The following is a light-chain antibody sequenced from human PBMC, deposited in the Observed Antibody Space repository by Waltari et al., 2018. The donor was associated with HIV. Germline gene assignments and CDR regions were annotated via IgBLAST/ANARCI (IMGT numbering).Light chain of an antibody. CDR1: NIGSKN. V-gene: IGLV3-9*01. Sequence: SYELTQPLSVSVALGQTARISCGGNNIGSKNVHWSQQQPGQAPVMVIDRNSNRPSGIPERFSGSNSGNTATLTISRAQAGDEADYYCQVWDSSTVVFGGGTKLTVL. J-gene: IGLJ2*01. CDR2: RNS. CDR3: QVWDSSTVV.